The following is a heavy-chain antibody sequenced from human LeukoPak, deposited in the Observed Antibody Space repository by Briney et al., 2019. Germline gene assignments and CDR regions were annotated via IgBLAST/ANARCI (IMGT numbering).Heavy chain of an antibody. V-gene: IGHV4-39*07. CDR2: IYYSGST. CDR3: ARGLSSYYGSGSLDY. CDR1: GDSISSSSYY. D-gene: IGHD3-10*01. J-gene: IGHJ4*02. Sequence: PSETLSLTCAVSGDSISSSSYYWGWIRQPPGKGLEWIGSIYYSGSTYYNPSLKSRVTISVDTSKNQFSLKLSSVTAADTAVYYCARGLSSYYGSGSLDYWGQGTLVTVSS.